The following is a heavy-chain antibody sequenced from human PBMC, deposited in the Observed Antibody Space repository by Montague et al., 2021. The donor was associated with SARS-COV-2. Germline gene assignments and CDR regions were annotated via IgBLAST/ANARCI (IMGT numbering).Heavy chain of an antibody. CDR1: GGSISAYY. V-gene: IGHV4-4*08. CDR3: ARRLNYDILTGGALQYYYGMDV. Sequence: SETLSLTCTVSGGSISAYYWSWIRQPPGKGLEWIAYMYNSRSSNCNPSLKSRVSISVDTSKNQFSLKLSSVTAADTAVYYCARRLNYDILTGGALQYYYGMDVWGQGTTVTVSS. J-gene: IGHJ6*02. D-gene: IGHD3-9*01. CDR2: MYNSRSS.